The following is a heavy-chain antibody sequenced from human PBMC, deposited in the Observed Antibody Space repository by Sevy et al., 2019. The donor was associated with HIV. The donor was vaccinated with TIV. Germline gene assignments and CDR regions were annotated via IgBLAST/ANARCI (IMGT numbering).Heavy chain of an antibody. CDR3: TTGGGSITVAGTPFDY. CDR1: GFNFNNTW. J-gene: IGHJ4*02. CDR2: VKSEVDGGTR. V-gene: IGHV3-15*01. D-gene: IGHD6-19*01. Sequence: GGSLRLSCATSGFNFNNTWMSWDRQAPGKGLEWVGRVKSEVDGGTRDNAAPVRGRFTMSRDDSRSTLYLQMDTLTSEDTAVYYCTTGGGSITVAGTPFDYWGQGTQVTVSS.